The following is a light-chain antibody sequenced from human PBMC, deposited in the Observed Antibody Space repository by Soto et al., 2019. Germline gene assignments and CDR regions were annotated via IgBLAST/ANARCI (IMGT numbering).Light chain of an antibody. V-gene: IGLV2-14*01. CDR2: DVS. Sequence: QSVLTQPASVPGSPGQSITISCTVTSSDVGGYNYVSWYQQHPGKAPKLMIYDVSNRPSGVSNRFSGSKSGNTASLTISGLQAEDEADYYCSSYTSSSTLFYGLGTGTKVTVL. J-gene: IGLJ1*01. CDR1: SSDVGGYNY. CDR3: SSYTSSSTLFYG.